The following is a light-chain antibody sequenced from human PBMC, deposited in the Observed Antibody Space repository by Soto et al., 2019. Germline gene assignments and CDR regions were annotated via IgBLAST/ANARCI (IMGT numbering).Light chain of an antibody. CDR3: QKYNSAALT. Sequence: DIQMAQCPSSLSASVGDRVTITCRASQDISNSLAWYQQKPGKVPKVLIYAASILQSGVPARCSGSGSGTDFTLTISSLQPEDVATYYCQKYNSAALTFGGGTKVEI. CDR2: AAS. CDR1: QDISNS. V-gene: IGKV1-27*01. J-gene: IGKJ4*01.